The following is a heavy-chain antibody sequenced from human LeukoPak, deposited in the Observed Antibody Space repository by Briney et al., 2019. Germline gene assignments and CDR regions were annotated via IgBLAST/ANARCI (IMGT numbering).Heavy chain of an antibody. CDR1: GYTFTGYY. Sequence: AASVKVSCKASGYTFTGYYIHWVRQAPGQGLEWMGWINPNSGGTNYAQKFQGRVTMTRDTSISTAYMELSRLRSDDTAVYYCAGDMVRGVILRRVLDYWGQGTLVTVSS. D-gene: IGHD3-10*01. CDR2: INPNSGGT. J-gene: IGHJ4*02. V-gene: IGHV1-2*02. CDR3: AGDMVRGVILRRVLDY.